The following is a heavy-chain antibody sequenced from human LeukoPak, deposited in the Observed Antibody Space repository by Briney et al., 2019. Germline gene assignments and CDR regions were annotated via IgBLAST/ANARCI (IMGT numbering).Heavy chain of an antibody. CDR3: ARGDDYGDYGGEMPFDY. J-gene: IGHJ4*02. CDR2: INPSGGST. V-gene: IGHV1-46*01. D-gene: IGHD4-17*01. Sequence: ASVKVSCKAPGYTFTSYYMHWVRQAPGQGLEWMGIINPSGGSTSYAQKFQGRVTMTRDTSTSTVYMELSSLRSEDTAVYYCARGDDYGDYGGEMPFDYWGQGTLVTVSS. CDR1: GYTFTSYY.